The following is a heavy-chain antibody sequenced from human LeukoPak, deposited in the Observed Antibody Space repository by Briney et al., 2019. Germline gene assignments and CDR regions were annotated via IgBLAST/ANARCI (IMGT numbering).Heavy chain of an antibody. D-gene: IGHD3-3*01. CDR3: ARGPYDFWSGYQDY. J-gene: IGHJ4*02. CDR1: GFTFSSYS. CDR2: ISSSSTYI. Sequence: GGSLRLSCAASGFTFSSYSMNWVRQAPGKGLEWVSSISSSSTYIYYADSVKGRFTISRDNAKNSLYLQMNSLRAEDTAVYYCARGPYDFWSGYQDYWGQETLVTVSS. V-gene: IGHV3-21*01.